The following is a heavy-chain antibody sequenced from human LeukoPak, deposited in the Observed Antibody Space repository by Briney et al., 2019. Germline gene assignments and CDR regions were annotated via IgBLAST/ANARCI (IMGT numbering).Heavy chain of an antibody. CDR3: ARKRSWIHIRGDFDY. V-gene: IGHV3-7*01. CDR1: GFTFSSYW. CDR2: IKQDGSEK. Sequence: QPGGSLRLSCAASGFTFSSYWMSWVRQAPGKGLEWVANIKQDGSEKYYVDSVKGRFTISRDNAKNSLYLQMNSLRAEDTAEYYCARKRSWIHIRGDFDYWGQGTLVTVSS. D-gene: IGHD5-18*01. J-gene: IGHJ4*02.